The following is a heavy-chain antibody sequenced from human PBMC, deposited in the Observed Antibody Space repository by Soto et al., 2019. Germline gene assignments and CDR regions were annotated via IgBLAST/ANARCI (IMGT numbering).Heavy chain of an antibody. D-gene: IGHD3-22*01. CDR2: ISARGSST. CDR3: VKVYSSDSYFPDY. V-gene: IGHV3-23*01. J-gene: IGHJ4*02. Sequence: PGGSLRLYCAASGFTFSSYAMGWVRQTPGKGLEWVSAISARGSSTYYADSVKGHFTISRDNSRNTLDLQMNSLRAEDTAVYSCVKVYSSDSYFPDYWGQGTLVTVSS. CDR1: GFTFSSYA.